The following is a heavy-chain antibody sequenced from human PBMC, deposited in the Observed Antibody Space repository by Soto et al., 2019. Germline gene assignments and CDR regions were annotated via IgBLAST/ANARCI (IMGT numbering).Heavy chain of an antibody. CDR2: INPNSGGT. V-gene: IGHV1-2*02. CDR1: GYTFTGYY. Sequence: ASVKVSCKASGYTFTGYYIHWVRQAPGQGLEWMGWINPNSGGTNYAQNFQGRVTMTRDTSISTAFMELSRLRSDDTAIYYCARDFYDSTGHYWGQGALVTV. CDR3: ARDFYDSTGHY. D-gene: IGHD3-22*01. J-gene: IGHJ4*02.